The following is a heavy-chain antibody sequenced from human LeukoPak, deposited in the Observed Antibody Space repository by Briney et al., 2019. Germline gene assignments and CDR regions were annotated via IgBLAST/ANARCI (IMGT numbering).Heavy chain of an antibody. Sequence: SSETLSLTCTVSSGSINSALYYWAWIRQTPEQQLEWIWSVSHDGISKYSPSLGGRVSLSADTSKNAFFMEVHSVTAADSAIYYCARHTIFCSFINCSPFDPWGQGTLVTVSS. CDR1: SGSINSALYY. CDR2: VSHDGIS. J-gene: IGHJ5*02. CDR3: ARHTIFCSFINCSPFDP. D-gene: IGHD3-3*01. V-gene: IGHV4-39*01.